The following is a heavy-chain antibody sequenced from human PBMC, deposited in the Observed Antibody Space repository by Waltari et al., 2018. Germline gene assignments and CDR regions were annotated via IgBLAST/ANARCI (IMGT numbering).Heavy chain of an antibody. Sequence: QLQLQESGPGLVKPSETLSLTCTVSGGSISSSSYYWGWIRQPPGKGLEWIGSIYYSGSTYYNPSLKSRVTISVDTSKNQFSLKLSSVTAADTAVYYCARDRVGGSSGYYYYMDVWGKGTTVTVSS. CDR2: IYYSGST. D-gene: IGHD3-16*01. CDR3: ARDRVGGSSGYYYYMDV. J-gene: IGHJ6*03. CDR1: GGSISSSSYY. V-gene: IGHV4-39*07.